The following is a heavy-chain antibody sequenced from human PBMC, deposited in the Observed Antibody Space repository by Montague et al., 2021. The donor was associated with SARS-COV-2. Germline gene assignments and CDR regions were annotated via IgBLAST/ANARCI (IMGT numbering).Heavy chain of an antibody. Sequence: SETLSLTCTVSGGSISPYYWNWIRQSPGKGLEWIGDIYYSGSTTYNPSXXSRVTISVDTSKNQFSLRLSSVTAADTAVYYCARAVSVRGAVNWFDPWGQGALVTVSS. CDR1: GGSISPYY. J-gene: IGHJ5*02. V-gene: IGHV4-59*01. D-gene: IGHD3-10*01. CDR2: IYYSGST. CDR3: ARAVSVRGAVNWFDP.